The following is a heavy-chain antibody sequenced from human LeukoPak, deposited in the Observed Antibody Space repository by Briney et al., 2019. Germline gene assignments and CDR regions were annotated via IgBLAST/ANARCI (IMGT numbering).Heavy chain of an antibody. V-gene: IGHV4-61*08. Sequence: PSETLSLTCTVSGTSISSGGHSWTWIRQPPGKGLEWIGNIDENGSTNYTPSLKSRVTISVDTSKNQFSLKLSSVTAADTAVYYCARSMIVVVTPGPDAFDIWGQGTMVTVSS. J-gene: IGHJ3*02. CDR1: GTSISSGGHS. CDR2: IDENGST. CDR3: ARSMIVVVTPGPDAFDI. D-gene: IGHD3-22*01.